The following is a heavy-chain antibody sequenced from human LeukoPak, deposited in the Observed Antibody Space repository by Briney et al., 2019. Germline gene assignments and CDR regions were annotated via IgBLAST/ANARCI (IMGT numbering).Heavy chain of an antibody. Sequence: PGGSLRLSCAASGFTFTDYFMNWIRQAPGKGLEWVSSISISGSTIYYADSVKGRFTISRDNSKNTLFLQMNSLRAEDTAVYYCATNSGYDSFPRLHGLDVWGQGTTVTVSS. CDR3: ATNSGYDSFPRLHGLDV. CDR2: ISISGSTI. V-gene: IGHV3-11*01. D-gene: IGHD5-12*01. J-gene: IGHJ6*02. CDR1: GFTFTDYF.